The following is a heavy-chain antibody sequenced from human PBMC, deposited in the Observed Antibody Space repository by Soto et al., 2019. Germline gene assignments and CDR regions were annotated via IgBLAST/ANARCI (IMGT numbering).Heavy chain of an antibody. D-gene: IGHD5-12*01. Sequence: GGSLRLSCAASGFTFSNAWMNWVRQAPGKGLEWVGRIKSKTDGGTTDYAAPVKGRFTISRDDSKNTLYLQMNSLKTEDTAVYYCTTLAYGDIVATTNEDYYYYGMDVWGQGTTVTVSS. J-gene: IGHJ6*02. CDR3: TTLAYGDIVATTNEDYYYYGMDV. CDR1: GFTFSNAW. CDR2: IKSKTDGGTT. V-gene: IGHV3-15*07.